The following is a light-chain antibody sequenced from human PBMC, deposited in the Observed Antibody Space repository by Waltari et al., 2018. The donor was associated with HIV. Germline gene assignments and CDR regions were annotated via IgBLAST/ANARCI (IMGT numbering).Light chain of an antibody. CDR1: TTDVGGYTS. J-gene: IGLJ2*01. CDR2: DVS. Sequence: QSALTQPASVSGSPGQSITIPCTGTTTDVGGYTSLPWYQQHPAKAPKIVILDVSNRPSGVSNRFSGSKSGNTASLTISGLQAEDEAYYYCSSYTSSDTVVFGGGTKVTVL. CDR3: SSYTSSDTVV. V-gene: IGLV2-14*03.